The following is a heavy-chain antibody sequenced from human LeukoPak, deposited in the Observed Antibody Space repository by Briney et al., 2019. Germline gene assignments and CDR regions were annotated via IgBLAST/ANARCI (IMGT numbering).Heavy chain of an antibody. J-gene: IGHJ6*02. CDR2: ISYDGSNK. CDR3: AKDRRFESYSTYYYGMDV. D-gene: IGHD1-26*01. V-gene: IGHV3-30*18. CDR1: GFTFSSYG. Sequence: GRSLRLSCAASGFTFSSYGMHWVRQAPGKGLEWVAVISYDGSNKYYADSVKGRFTISRDNSKNTLYLQMNSLRAEDTAVYYCAKDRRFESYSTYYYGMDVWDQGTTVTVSS.